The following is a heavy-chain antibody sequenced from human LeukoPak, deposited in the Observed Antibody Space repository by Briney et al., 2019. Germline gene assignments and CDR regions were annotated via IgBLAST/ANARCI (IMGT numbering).Heavy chain of an antibody. CDR1: GGSISSYY. J-gene: IGHJ3*02. V-gene: IGHV4-4*07. CDR2: IYTSGST. D-gene: IGHD2-2*01. CDR3: ARDPGGLGYCSSTSCPDAFDI. Sequence: PSETLSLTCTVSGGSISSYYWSWIRQPAGKGLEWLGRIYTSGSTNYNPSLKSRVTMSVDTSENQFSLKLSSVTAADTAVYYCARDPGGLGYCSSTSCPDAFDIWGQGTMVTVSS.